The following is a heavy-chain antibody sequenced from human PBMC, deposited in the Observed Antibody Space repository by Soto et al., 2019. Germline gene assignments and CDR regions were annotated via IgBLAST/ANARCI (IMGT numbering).Heavy chain of an antibody. V-gene: IGHV3-23*01. CDR1: GFILNNYA. CDR2: IGGTDGDSDGVP. Sequence: VQLLESGGDLVQPGGSLRLSCVASGFILNNYAMSWVRQAPGKGLEWVSTIGGTDGDSDGVPWYEDSVKGRFTISRDSSANTLFLHMDKLRAEDSGLYYWVKRGRNWGAFDFWGQGTTVVVSS. D-gene: IGHD7-27*01. J-gene: IGHJ3*01. CDR3: VKRGRNWGAFDF.